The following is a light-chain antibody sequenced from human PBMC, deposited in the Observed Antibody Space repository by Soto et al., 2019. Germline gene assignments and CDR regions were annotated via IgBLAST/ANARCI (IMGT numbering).Light chain of an antibody. Sequence: DIQMTQSPSTLSTSVGDRVSLNCRASQSISAWLAWYQQKPGKAPRLLIYKASTLEIGVPSRFSGSGSGTEFTLTISRLQPDYVAIYYCQQYNDYSWTFGQGTKVDLK. CDR2: KAS. V-gene: IGKV1-5*03. CDR1: QSISAW. CDR3: QQYNDYSWT. J-gene: IGKJ1*01.